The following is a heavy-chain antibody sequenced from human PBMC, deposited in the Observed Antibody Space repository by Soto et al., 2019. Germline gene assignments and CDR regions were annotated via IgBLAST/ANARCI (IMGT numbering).Heavy chain of an antibody. CDR3: ARDKWWMGRNPVTDANWFDP. D-gene: IGHD2-15*01. V-gene: IGHV3-33*01. J-gene: IGHJ5*02. Sequence: GSLRLSCAASGFTFSSYGMHWVRQAPGKGLEWVAVIWYDGSNKYYADSVKGRFTISRDNSKNTLYLQMNSLRAEDTAVYYCARDKWWMGRNPVTDANWFDPWGQGTLVTVSS. CDR1: GFTFSSYG. CDR2: IWYDGSNK.